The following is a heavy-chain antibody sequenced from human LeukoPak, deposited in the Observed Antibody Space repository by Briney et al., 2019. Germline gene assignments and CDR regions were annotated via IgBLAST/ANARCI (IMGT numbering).Heavy chain of an antibody. CDR3: AREYGGLVTCFFDQ. CDR2: ISANNGNT. V-gene: IGHV1-18*01. Sequence: ASVKVSCKASGYTFTSYGISWVRQAPGQGLEWMGWISANNGNTNYAQKLQGRVTMTTDTSTSTAYMEVRSLRSDDTAVYYCAREYGGLVTCFFDQLGQGTLVTVSS. CDR1: GYTFTSYG. D-gene: IGHD4-23*01. J-gene: IGHJ4*02.